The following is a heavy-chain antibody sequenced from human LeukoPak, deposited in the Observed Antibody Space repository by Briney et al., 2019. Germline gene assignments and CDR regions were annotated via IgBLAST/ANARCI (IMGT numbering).Heavy chain of an antibody. CDR1: GFTFSNYW. CDR3: VRDYQSGFDM. CDR2: INRDGSST. Sequence: AGGSLRLSCAASGFTFSNYWMHWVRQAPGEGLVWVSRINRDGSSTGYADSVKGRFTISRDNAKNTLYLQMNSLRAEDTAVYYCVRDYQSGFDMWGQGTMVTVSS. V-gene: IGHV3-74*01. D-gene: IGHD3-16*02. J-gene: IGHJ3*02.